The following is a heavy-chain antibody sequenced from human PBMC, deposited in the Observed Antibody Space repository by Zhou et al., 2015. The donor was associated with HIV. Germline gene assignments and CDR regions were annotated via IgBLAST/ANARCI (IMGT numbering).Heavy chain of an antibody. J-gene: IGHJ2*01. Sequence: EVQLVESGGGLIQPGGSLRLSCAASGFIFRNYWVHWVRQPPGKGLVWVSGINYYGSTTSYADSVKGRFTISRDNANNTLYLQMTSLTAEDTAVYYCVRDRTQTFRGWYFDIWGRGTLVTVSS. CDR2: INYYGSTT. D-gene: IGHD3-10*01. CDR3: VRDRTQTFRGWYFDI. CDR1: GFIFRNYW. V-gene: IGHV3-74*01.